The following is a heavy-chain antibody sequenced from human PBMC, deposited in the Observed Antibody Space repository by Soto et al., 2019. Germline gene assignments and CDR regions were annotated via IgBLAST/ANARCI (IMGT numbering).Heavy chain of an antibody. CDR2: IRDRAYNYAT. CDR3: TRLISAAQAY. V-gene: IGHV3-73*01. CDR1: GFVFKDSS. Sequence: GGSLRLSCEASGFVFKDSSIHWVRQASGKGLEWVGRIRDRAYNYATAYAASVKGRFTISRDDSNNKAYLQMDSLKTEDTAIYYCTRLISAAQAYWVQGTLVTVSS. J-gene: IGHJ4*02. D-gene: IGHD3-10*01.